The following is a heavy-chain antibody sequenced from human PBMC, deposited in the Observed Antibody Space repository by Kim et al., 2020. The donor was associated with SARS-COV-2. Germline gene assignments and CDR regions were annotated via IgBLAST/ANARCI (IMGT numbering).Heavy chain of an antibody. D-gene: IGHD2-2*01. CDR2: ISYDGSNK. V-gene: IGHV3-30*03. CDR1: GFTFSSYG. Sequence: GGSLRLSCAASGFTFSSYGMHWVRQAPGKGLEWVAVISYDGSNKYYADSVKGRFTISRDNSKNTLYLQMNSLRAEDTAVYYSTYCSSTSCQGVAFDIWGQGTMVTVSS. CDR3: TYCSSTSCQGVAFDI. J-gene: IGHJ3*02.